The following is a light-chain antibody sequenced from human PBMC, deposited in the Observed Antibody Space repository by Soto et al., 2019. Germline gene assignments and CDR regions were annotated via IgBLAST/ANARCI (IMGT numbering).Light chain of an antibody. Sequence: QSVPTQPPSVSGAPGQRVTISCTGSSSNIGAGYDVHWYQQLPGTAPKLLIYDNSNRPSGVPDRFSGSKSGTSASLAITGLQAEDEADYYCQSYDTSLSGSRVFGGGTKLTVL. CDR1: SSNIGAGYD. CDR2: DNS. V-gene: IGLV1-40*01. J-gene: IGLJ3*02. CDR3: QSYDTSLSGSRV.